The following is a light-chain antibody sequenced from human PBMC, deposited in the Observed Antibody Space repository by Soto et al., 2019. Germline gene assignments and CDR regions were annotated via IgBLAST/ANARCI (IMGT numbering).Light chain of an antibody. CDR2: NVY. CDR3: NSSTSSSTLV. V-gene: IGLV2-14*03. CDR1: SSDVGGYNY. J-gene: IGLJ2*01. Sequence: QSALTQPASVSGSPGQSITISCTGTSSDVGGYNYVSWYQQHPGKAPKLMLYNVYDWPSGISHRFAGFRSCNTASLTISGLQAEDEADYYCNSSTSSSTLVFGGGTKLTVL.